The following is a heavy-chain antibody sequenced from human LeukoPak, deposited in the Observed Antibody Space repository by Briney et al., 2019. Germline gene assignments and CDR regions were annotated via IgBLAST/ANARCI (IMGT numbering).Heavy chain of an antibody. CDR2: IYYSGST. Sequence: SETLSLTCTVSGGSISSGDYYWSWIRQPPGKGLEWIGYIYYSGSTYYNPSLKSRVTISVDTSKNQFSLKLSSVTAADTAVYYCARGGGSGWYYFDYWGQGTLVTVSS. CDR3: ARGGGSGWYYFDY. CDR1: GGSISSGDYY. J-gene: IGHJ4*02. D-gene: IGHD6-19*01. V-gene: IGHV4-30-4*02.